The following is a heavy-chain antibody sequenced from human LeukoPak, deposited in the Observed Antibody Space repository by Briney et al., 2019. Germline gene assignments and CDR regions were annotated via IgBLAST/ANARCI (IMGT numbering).Heavy chain of an antibody. Sequence: SETLSLTCTVSGGSISSSSYYWGWIRQPPGKGLEWIGGIYYSGSTYYNPSLKSRVTISVDTSKNQFSLKLSSVTAADTAVYYCARGDYDFWSGVSDYYYMDVWGKGTTVTVSS. V-gene: IGHV4-39*07. D-gene: IGHD3-3*01. CDR2: IYYSGST. CDR3: ARGDYDFWSGVSDYYYMDV. J-gene: IGHJ6*03. CDR1: GGSISSSSYY.